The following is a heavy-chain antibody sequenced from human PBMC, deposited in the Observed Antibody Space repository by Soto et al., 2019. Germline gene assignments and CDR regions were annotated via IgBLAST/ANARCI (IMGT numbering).Heavy chain of an antibody. CDR2: IIPIFGTA. D-gene: IGHD3-16*01. Sequence: SVKVSCKASGGTFSSNAISWVRQAPGQGLEWMGGIIPIFGTANYAQKFQGRVTITADESTSTAYMELSSLRSEDTAVYYCARRMAPGTGGKRNLGYYYYGMDVWGQGTTVTVSS. V-gene: IGHV1-69*13. CDR1: GGTFSSNA. CDR3: ARRMAPGTGGKRNLGYYYYGMDV. J-gene: IGHJ6*02.